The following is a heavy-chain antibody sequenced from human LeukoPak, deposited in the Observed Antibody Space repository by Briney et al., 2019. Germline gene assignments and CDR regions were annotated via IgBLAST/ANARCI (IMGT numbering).Heavy chain of an antibody. CDR3: ARGYDYGDYVGDFDY. D-gene: IGHD4-17*01. V-gene: IGHV1-18*01. CDR1: GYTFTSYP. J-gene: IGHJ4*02. Sequence: ASVKVSCKASGYTFTSYPISWVRQAPGQGLEWMGWITTYNGYTKYARKLQDGVTMTTDTPTTTAYMDLRGLRSDDTAVYYCARGYDYGDYVGDFDYWGQGTLVTVSS. CDR2: ITTYNGYT.